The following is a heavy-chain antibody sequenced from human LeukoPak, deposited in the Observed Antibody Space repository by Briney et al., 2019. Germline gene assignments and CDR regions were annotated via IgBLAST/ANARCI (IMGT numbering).Heavy chain of an antibody. Sequence: SETLSLTCTVSGYSISSGYYWGWIRQPPGKGLEWIGSIYHSGSTYYNPSLKSRVTISVDTSKNQFSLKLSSVTAADTAVYYCARSIVVVVAATPEHWFDPWGQGTLVTVSS. J-gene: IGHJ5*02. V-gene: IGHV4-38-2*02. CDR3: ARSIVVVVAATPEHWFDP. CDR2: IYHSGST. CDR1: GYSISSGYY. D-gene: IGHD2-15*01.